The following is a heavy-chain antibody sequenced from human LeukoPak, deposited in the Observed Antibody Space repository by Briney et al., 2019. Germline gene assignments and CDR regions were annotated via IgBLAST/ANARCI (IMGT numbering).Heavy chain of an antibody. CDR1: GFTFSSYW. CDR3: ARALWFGDTNWFDP. D-gene: IGHD3-10*01. J-gene: IGHJ5*02. CDR2: IKQDGSEK. Sequence: PGGSLRLSCAASGFTFSSYWMSWVRQAPGKGLEWVANIKQDGSEKYHVDSVKGRFTISRDNAKNSLYLQMNSLRAEDTAVYYCARALWFGDTNWFDPWGQGTLVTVSS. V-gene: IGHV3-7*03.